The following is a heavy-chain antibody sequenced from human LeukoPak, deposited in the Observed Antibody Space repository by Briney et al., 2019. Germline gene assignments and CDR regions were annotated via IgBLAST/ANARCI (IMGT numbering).Heavy chain of an antibody. CDR2: IRPSDSDT. Sequence: GESLKISCKGSGYSFTSYWIAWVRQMPGEGLAWMGIIRPSDSDTRYSPSFQGQVTISADKSINTAYLQWSSLKASDTAMYYCARHRYSSSWTDFDSWGQGTQVTVSS. CDR3: ARHRYSSSWTDFDS. J-gene: IGHJ4*02. V-gene: IGHV5-51*01. CDR1: GYSFTSYW. D-gene: IGHD6-13*01.